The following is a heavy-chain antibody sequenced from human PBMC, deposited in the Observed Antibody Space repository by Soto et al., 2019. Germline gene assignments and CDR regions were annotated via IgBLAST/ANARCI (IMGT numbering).Heavy chain of an antibody. Sequence: QVQLQQWGAGLLKPSETLSLTCAVYGGSFSGYYWSWIRQPPGKGLEWIGEINHSGSTNYNPSLKSRVTISVDTSKNQFSLKLSSVTAADTAVYYCASESWDSSPFDYWGQVTLVTVSS. CDR1: GGSFSGYY. CDR2: INHSGST. CDR3: ASESWDSSPFDY. V-gene: IGHV4-34*01. J-gene: IGHJ4*02. D-gene: IGHD6-13*01.